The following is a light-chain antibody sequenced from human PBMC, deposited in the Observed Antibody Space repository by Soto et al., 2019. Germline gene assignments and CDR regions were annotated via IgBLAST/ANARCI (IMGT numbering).Light chain of an antibody. Sequence: EIVLTQSPATLSLSPGERAALSCRASQSVSSHLAWYQQKPGQAPRLLIYDASNRATGIPARFSGSGSGTDFTLIISSLEPDDLAVYYCQQRSNWPLTSGGGTKVEIK. CDR2: DAS. CDR3: QQRSNWPLT. V-gene: IGKV3-11*01. J-gene: IGKJ4*01. CDR1: QSVSSH.